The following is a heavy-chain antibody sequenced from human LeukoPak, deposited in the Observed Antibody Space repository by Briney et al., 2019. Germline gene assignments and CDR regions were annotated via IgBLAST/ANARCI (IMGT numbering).Heavy chain of an antibody. CDR3: ARARYYSDAGSYFIDQ. J-gene: IGHJ5*02. CDR1: GGSISGHY. CDR2: VFSTGSP. Sequence: PSETLSLTCTVSGGSISGHYWSWIRQSPEKELESIAYVFSTGSPNYNPSLESRGTISVDTSKNQISLTLISVTAADTALYYCARARYYSDAGSYFIDQWGQGTPVTVSS. V-gene: IGHV4-59*11. D-gene: IGHD3-10*01.